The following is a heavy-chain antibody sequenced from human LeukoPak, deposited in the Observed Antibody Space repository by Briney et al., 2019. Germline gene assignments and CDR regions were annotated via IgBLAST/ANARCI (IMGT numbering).Heavy chain of an antibody. CDR3: ARDSSSWYWRGWFDP. J-gene: IGHJ5*02. CDR2: ISAYNGNT. Sequence: ASVKVSCKASGYTFTSYGISWVRQAPRQGLEWMGWISAYNGNTNYAQKLQGRVTMTTDTSTSTAYMELRSLRSDDTAVYYCARDSSSWYWRGWFDPWGQGTLVTVSS. D-gene: IGHD6-13*01. CDR1: GYTFTSYG. V-gene: IGHV1-18*01.